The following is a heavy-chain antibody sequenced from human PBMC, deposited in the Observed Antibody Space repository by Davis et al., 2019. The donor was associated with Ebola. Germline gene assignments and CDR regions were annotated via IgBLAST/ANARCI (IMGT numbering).Heavy chain of an antibody. CDR1: GFTFSDYY. CDR2: ISSSGSTI. J-gene: IGHJ1*01. CDR3: ARDPEVEGSSWEVL. Sequence: GGSLRLSCAASGFTFSDYYMSWIRQAPGKGLEWVSYISSSGSTIYYADSVKGRFTISRDNAKNSLYLQMNSLRAEDTAVYYCARDPEVEGSSWEVLWGQGTLVTVSS. D-gene: IGHD6-13*01. V-gene: IGHV3-11*01.